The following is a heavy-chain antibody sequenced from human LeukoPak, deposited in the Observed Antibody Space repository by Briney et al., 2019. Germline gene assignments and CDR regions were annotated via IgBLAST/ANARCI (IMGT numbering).Heavy chain of an antibody. J-gene: IGHJ4*02. CDR3: ARASGDTAMVTSPDYFDY. D-gene: IGHD5-18*01. V-gene: IGHV4-59*01. CDR2: INYSGST. Sequence: SETLSLTCTVSGGSINSYYWSWIRQPPGKGLEWIGYINYSGSTNYNPSLKSRVTISVDTSKNQFSLKLSSVTAADTAVYYCARASGDTAMVTSPDYFDYWGQGTLVTVSS. CDR1: GGSINSYY.